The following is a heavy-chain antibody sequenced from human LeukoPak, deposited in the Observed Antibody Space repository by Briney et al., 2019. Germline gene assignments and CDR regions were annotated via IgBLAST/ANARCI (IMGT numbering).Heavy chain of an antibody. CDR1: GFTFSSYG. D-gene: IGHD5-18*01. V-gene: IGHV3-23*01. J-gene: IGHJ4*02. Sequence: PGGSLRLSCAASGFTFSSYGMSWVRQAPGKGLEWVSAISGRGGSTYYADSVKGRFSISRENSKNTLYLQMKSLRAEDTAVYYCAKAKWIQLTYYFDYWGQGTLVTVSS. CDR3: AKAKWIQLTYYFDY. CDR2: ISGRGGST.